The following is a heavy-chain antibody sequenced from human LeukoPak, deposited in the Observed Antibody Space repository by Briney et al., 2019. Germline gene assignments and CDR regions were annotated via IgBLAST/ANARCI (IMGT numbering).Heavy chain of an antibody. J-gene: IGHJ6*02. D-gene: IGHD2-15*01. CDR2: INPSGGST. Sequence: ASVEVSCKASGYTFTSYYMHWVRQAPGQGLEWMGIINPSGGSTSYAQKFQGRVTMTRDTSTSTVYMELSSLRSEDTAVYYCARDNGYCSGGSCPQVYGMDVWGQGTTVTVSS. CDR1: GYTFTSYY. CDR3: ARDNGYCSGGSCPQVYGMDV. V-gene: IGHV1-46*01.